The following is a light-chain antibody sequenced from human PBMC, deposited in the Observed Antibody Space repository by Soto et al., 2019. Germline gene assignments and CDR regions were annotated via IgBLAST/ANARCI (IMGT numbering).Light chain of an antibody. CDR2: EVT. CDR3: SSSTSSNTVV. Sequence: QSVLTQPASVSGSPGQSITISCTGTSSDIGGYNYVSWCQQHPGKAPKLIIYEVTNRPSGVSNRFSGSKSGNTASLTISGLQTEDEADYYCSSSTSSNTVVFGGGTKVTVL. V-gene: IGLV2-14*01. J-gene: IGLJ2*01. CDR1: SSDIGGYNY.